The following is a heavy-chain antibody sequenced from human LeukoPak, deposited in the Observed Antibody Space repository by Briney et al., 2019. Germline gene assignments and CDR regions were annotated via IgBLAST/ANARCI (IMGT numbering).Heavy chain of an antibody. V-gene: IGHV3-23*01. CDR3: AKGYYDYVWGSYYFDY. CDR1: GFTFSSYA. J-gene: IGHJ4*02. CDR2: ISGSGGST. Sequence: GGSLRLSCAASGFTFSSYAMSWVRQASGKGLEWDSAISGSGGSTYYADSVKGRFTISRDNSRDTLYLQMNSLRAEDTAVYYCAKGYYDYVWGSYYFDYWGQGTLVTVSS. D-gene: IGHD3-16*01.